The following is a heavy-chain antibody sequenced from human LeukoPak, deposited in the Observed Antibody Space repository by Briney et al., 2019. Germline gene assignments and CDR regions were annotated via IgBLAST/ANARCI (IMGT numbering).Heavy chain of an antibody. CDR1: GGSISSSSYY. CDR3: ARHLLWFGELLWYFDL. J-gene: IGHJ2*01. D-gene: IGHD3-10*01. CDR2: IYYSGST. V-gene: IGHV4-39*01. Sequence: SETLSLTCTVSGGSISSSSYYWGWIRQPPGKGLEWIGSIYYSGSTYYNPSLKSRVTISVDTSKNQFSLKLSSVTAADTAVYYCARHLLWFGELLWYFDLWGRGTLVTVSS.